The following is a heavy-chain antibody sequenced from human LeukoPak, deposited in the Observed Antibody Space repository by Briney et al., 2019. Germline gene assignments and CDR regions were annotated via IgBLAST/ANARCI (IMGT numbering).Heavy chain of an antibody. CDR1: GLTFRNYA. D-gene: IGHD4-23*01. CDR2: ISGSGAGT. Sequence: PGGSLRLSCAASGLTFRNYAMSWVRQAPGKGLEWVSGISGSGAGTYYADSVKGRFTISRDNAKNTLYLQMNSLRVEDTAVYYCARGRPHGNDYWGQGTLVTVSS. J-gene: IGHJ4*02. CDR3: ARGRPHGNDY. V-gene: IGHV3-23*01.